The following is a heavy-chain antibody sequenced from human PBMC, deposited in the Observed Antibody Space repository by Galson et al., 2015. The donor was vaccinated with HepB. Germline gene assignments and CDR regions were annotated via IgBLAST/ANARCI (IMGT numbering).Heavy chain of an antibody. CDR3: ARHRSRMYGSGNWFDP. D-gene: IGHD3-10*01. CDR1: GGSISSSTYY. CDR2: IYYSAST. V-gene: IGHV4-39*01. Sequence: TLSLTCTVPGGSISSSTYYWGWIRQPPGKGLEWIGSIYYSASTYYNPSLKSRVTISVDTSKNQFSLKLSSVPAADTAVYYCARHRSRMYGSGNWFDPWGQGTLVTVSS. J-gene: IGHJ5*02.